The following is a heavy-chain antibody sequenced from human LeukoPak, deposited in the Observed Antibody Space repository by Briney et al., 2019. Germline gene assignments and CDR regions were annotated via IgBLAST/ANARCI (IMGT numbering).Heavy chain of an antibody. CDR3: ARDQEAFDY. J-gene: IGHJ4*02. CDR2: IYPRDCST. CDR1: GYSFTSNY. Sequence: ASVXVSCKAXGYSFTSNYIHWVRQAPGQGLEWMGMIYPRDCSTSYAQKFQGRVTVTRDTSTSTVHMELSGLRSEDTAVYYCARDQEAFDYWGQGTLVTVSS. V-gene: IGHV1-46*01.